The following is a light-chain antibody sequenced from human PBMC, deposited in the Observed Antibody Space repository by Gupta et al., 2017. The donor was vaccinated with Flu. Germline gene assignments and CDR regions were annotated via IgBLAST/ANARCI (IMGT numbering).Light chain of an antibody. Sequence: EIVMTQSPATLSVSPGERATLSCRASQSVSSNLAWYQQKPGQAPRLLIYGASTRATGIPARFSGSGSGTEFTLTISSRQSEDFAVYYCQQYYNWPRTFGQGTKVEIK. V-gene: IGKV3-15*01. CDR3: QQYYNWPRT. CDR1: QSVSSN. CDR2: GAS. J-gene: IGKJ1*01.